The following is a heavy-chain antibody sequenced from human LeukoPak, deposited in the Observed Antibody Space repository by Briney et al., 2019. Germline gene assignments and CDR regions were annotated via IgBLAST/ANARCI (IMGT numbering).Heavy chain of an antibody. J-gene: IGHJ3*02. CDR2: ISVYNGNT. D-gene: IGHD3-22*01. CDR1: GYTFTIYG. Sequence: ASVKVSCKASGYTFTIYGISWVRPAPGQGREWMGWISVYNGNTNYAQKLQGRVTMTTDTSTSTAYMELRSLRSDDTAGYYCARDPPDFYDSSGRLEDIWGQGRMVAVSP. CDR3: ARDPPDFYDSSGRLEDI. V-gene: IGHV1-18*01.